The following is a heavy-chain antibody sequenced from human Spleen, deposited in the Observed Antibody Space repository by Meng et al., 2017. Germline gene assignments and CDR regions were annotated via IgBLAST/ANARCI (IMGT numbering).Heavy chain of an antibody. CDR2: VNPHSAGT. J-gene: IGHJ4*02. V-gene: IGHV1-2*06. CDR1: VYTFTDYY. Sequence: QVQLVQSATEVKKPGASVKVSCKASVYTFTDYYIHWVRQAPGQGLEWMGRVNPHSAGTNTAQKFQGRVTMTSDTSINTAYMEVRRLTSDDTAVYFCARGEAYYYGSGTHFANDYWGQGTLVTVSS. CDR3: ARGEAYYYGSGTHFANDY. D-gene: IGHD3-10*01.